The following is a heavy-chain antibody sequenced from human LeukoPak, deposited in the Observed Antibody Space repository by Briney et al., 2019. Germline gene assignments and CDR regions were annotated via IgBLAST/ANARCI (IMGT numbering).Heavy chain of an antibody. V-gene: IGHV4-39*07. J-gene: IGHJ4*02. Sequence: SETLSLTCTVSGGSISSSSYYWGWIRQPPGKGLEWIGSIYYSGSTYYNPSLKSRVTISVDTSKNQFSLTLSSVTAADTAVYYCARDPGDSNYWGQGTLVTVSS. CDR1: GGSISSSSYY. D-gene: IGHD4-17*01. CDR3: ARDPGDSNY. CDR2: IYYSGST.